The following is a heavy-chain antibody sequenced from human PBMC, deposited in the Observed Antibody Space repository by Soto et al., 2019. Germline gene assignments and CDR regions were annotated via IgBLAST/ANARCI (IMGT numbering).Heavy chain of an antibody. D-gene: IGHD3-10*01. CDR1: VGSFSGYY. Sequence: SETLSLTCAVYVGSFSGYYWNWIRQPPGKGLEWIGYIYYSGSTYYNPSLKSRVTISVDTSKNQFSLKLSSVTAADTAVYYCARDLLLWFGELTRSYYYGMDVWGQGTTVTVSS. J-gene: IGHJ6*02. V-gene: IGHV4-30-4*08. CDR2: IYYSGST. CDR3: ARDLLLWFGELTRSYYYGMDV.